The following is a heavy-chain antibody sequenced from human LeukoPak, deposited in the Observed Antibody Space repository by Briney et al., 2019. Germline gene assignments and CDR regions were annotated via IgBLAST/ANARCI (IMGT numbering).Heavy chain of an antibody. D-gene: IGHD6-13*01. CDR2: INPNSGGT. Sequence: ASVKVSCKASGYTFTSYAMNWVRQAPGQGLEWMGWINPNSGGTNYAQKFQGRVTMTRDTSISTAYMELSRLRSDDTAVYYCARDLYSRKPRGYWGQGTLVTVSS. CDR3: ARDLYSRKPRGY. V-gene: IGHV1-2*02. CDR1: GYTFTSYA. J-gene: IGHJ4*02.